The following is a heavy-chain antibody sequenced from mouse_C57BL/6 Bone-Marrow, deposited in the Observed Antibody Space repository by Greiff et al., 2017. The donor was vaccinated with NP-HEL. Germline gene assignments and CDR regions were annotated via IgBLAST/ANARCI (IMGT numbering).Heavy chain of an antibody. D-gene: IGHD4-1*01. CDR2: ISSGGDYI. CDR3: TRDSNWDEGFDD. CDR1: GFTFSSYA. V-gene: IGHV5-9-1*02. Sequence: EVKLVESGEGLVKPGGSLKLSCAASGFTFSSYAMSWVRQTPEKRLEWVAYISSGGDYIYYADTVKGRFTISRDKSRNTLYLQMSRLNSEDTARYYGTRDSNWDEGFDDWGQGTTLTVSS. J-gene: IGHJ2*01.